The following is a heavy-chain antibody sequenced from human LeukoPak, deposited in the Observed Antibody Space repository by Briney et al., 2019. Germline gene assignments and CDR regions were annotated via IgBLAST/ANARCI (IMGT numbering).Heavy chain of an antibody. CDR1: EFSVGSNY. V-gene: IGHV3-66*01. CDR3: ARGRGYCDY. CDR2: IYSGGST. Sequence: GGSLRLSCAASEFSVGSNYMTWVRQAPGKGLEWVSVIYSGGSTYYADSVKGRFTISRDNSKNTLYLQMNSLRAEDTAVYYCARGRGYCDYWGQGTLVTVSS. J-gene: IGHJ4*02.